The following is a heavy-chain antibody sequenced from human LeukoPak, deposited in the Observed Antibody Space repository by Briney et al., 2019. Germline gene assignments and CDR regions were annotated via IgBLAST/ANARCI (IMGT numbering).Heavy chain of an antibody. J-gene: IGHJ4*02. CDR3: TTDPDYGSGPNFDY. Sequence: PGGSLRLSCAASGFTFSSYAMSWVRQAPGKGLEWVSAISGSGGSTYYADSVKGRFTISSDNSKNTLYLQMNSLKTEDTAVYYCTTDPDYGSGPNFDYWGQGTLVTVSS. CDR2: ISGSGGST. CDR1: GFTFSSYA. D-gene: IGHD3-10*01. V-gene: IGHV3-23*01.